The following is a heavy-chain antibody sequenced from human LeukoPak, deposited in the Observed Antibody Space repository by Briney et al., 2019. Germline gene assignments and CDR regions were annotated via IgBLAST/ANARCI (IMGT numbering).Heavy chain of an antibody. CDR3: TTTYDSSFGAFDI. V-gene: IGHV3-49*04. Sequence: GGSLRLSCTASGFTFGDYAMSWVRQAPGKGLEWVGFIRSKAYGGTTEYAASVKGRFTISRDDSKSIAYLQMNSLKTEDTAVYYCTTTYDSSFGAFDIWGQGTMVTVSS. CDR2: IRSKAYGGTT. J-gene: IGHJ3*02. CDR1: GFTFGDYA. D-gene: IGHD3-22*01.